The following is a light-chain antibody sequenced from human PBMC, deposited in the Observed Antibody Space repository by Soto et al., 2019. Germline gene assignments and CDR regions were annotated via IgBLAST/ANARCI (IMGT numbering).Light chain of an antibody. CDR1: QSISSW. J-gene: IGKJ1*01. Sequence: DIQMTQSPSTLSASIGDRVTITCRASQSISSWLAWYQQKPGKAPKLLIYDASKLESGVPSRFSGSGSGTDFSLAISSLQPDDFATYFCQQYGSYYLTFGQGTKVEIK. CDR2: DAS. CDR3: QQYGSYYLT. V-gene: IGKV1-5*01.